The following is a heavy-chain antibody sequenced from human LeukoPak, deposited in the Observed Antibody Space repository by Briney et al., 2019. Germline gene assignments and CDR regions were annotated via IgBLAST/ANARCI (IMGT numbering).Heavy chain of an antibody. CDR2: ISYDGSNK. CDR3: ARDGGFPIFGMVITPSFFDY. CDR1: GFIFSNYP. D-gene: IGHD3-3*01. Sequence: PGGSLRLSCAVSGFIFSNYPMHWVRQAPGKGLEWVAAISYDGSNKYYADSVKGRFTISRDNSKNTLYLQMNSLRAEDTAVYYCARDGGFPIFGMVITPSFFDYWGQGTLVTVSS. J-gene: IGHJ4*02. V-gene: IGHV3-30-3*01.